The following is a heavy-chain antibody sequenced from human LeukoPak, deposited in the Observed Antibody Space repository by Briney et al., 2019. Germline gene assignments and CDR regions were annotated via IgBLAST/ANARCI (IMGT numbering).Heavy chain of an antibody. CDR1: GFTFSSYW. Sequence: GGSLRLSCAASGFTFSSYWMHWVRQAPGKGLVWVSHINGDGSTTSYADSVRGRFTISRDNAKNTVYLQMNSLRAEDTAVYYCAKGGSSSPRSTFDYWGQGTLLTVSS. CDR3: AKGGSSSPRSTFDY. J-gene: IGHJ4*02. CDR2: INGDGSTT. D-gene: IGHD6-13*01. V-gene: IGHV3-74*01.